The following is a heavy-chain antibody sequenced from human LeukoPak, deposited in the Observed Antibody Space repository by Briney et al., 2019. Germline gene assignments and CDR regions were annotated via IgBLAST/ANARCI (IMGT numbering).Heavy chain of an antibody. CDR1: GFTFSSYA. CDR3: AKAFIPPRKLIWFGELFDY. CDR2: ISGSGGST. Sequence: GGSLTLSCAASGFTFSSYAMSWVRQAPGKGLEWVSAISGSGGSTYYADSVKGRFTISRDNSKNTLYLQMNSLRAEDTAVYYCAKAFIPPRKLIWFGELFDYWGQGTLVTVSS. V-gene: IGHV3-23*01. J-gene: IGHJ4*02. D-gene: IGHD3-10*01.